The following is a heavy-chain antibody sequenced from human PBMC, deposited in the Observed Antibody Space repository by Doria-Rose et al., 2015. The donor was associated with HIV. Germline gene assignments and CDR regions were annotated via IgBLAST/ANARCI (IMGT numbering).Heavy chain of an antibody. CDR1: GVSLSSPGMG. J-gene: IGHJ4*02. CDR2: TFSDDAR. Sequence: QVTLKESGPVLVKPTETLTLTCTVSGVSLSSPGMGVSWIRQPPGKALEWLAKTFSDDARYYKTSLKSRLTISRGTSKSQVVLTMTDMDPVDTATYYCARIKSSRWYHKYYFDFWGQGTLVIVSA. V-gene: IGHV2-26*01. D-gene: IGHD6-13*01. CDR3: ARIKSSRWYHKYYFDF.